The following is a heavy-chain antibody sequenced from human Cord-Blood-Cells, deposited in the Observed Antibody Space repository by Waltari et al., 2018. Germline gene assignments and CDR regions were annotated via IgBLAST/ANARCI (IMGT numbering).Heavy chain of an antibody. V-gene: IGHV4-34*01. D-gene: IGHD5-12*01. CDR2: INHSGST. CDR1: GGSISGYY. Sequence: QVQLQQWGAGLLKPSETLSLTCAVYGGSISGYYWSWIRQPPGKGLEWIGEINHSGSTNYNPSLKSRVTISVDTSKNQFSLKLSSVTAADTAVYSCACRDGYNDAFDIWGQGTMVTVSS. CDR3: ACRDGYNDAFDI. J-gene: IGHJ3*02.